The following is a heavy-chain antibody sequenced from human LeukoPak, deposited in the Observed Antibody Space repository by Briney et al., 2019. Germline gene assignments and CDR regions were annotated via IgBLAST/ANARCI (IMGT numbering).Heavy chain of an antibody. CDR3: ARDLNYYDSSGPYAY. D-gene: IGHD3-22*01. CDR2: ISYDGSNK. V-gene: IGHV3-30*04. Sequence: PGRSLRLSCAASGFTFSSYAMHWVRQAPGKGLEWVAVISYDGSNKYYADSVKGRFTISRDNSKNTLYLQMNSLRAEDTAVYYCARDLNYYDSSGPYAYWGQGTLVTVSS. J-gene: IGHJ4*02. CDR1: GFTFSSYA.